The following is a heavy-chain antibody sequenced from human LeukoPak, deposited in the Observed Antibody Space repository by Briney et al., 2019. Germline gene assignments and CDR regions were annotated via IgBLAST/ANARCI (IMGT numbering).Heavy chain of an antibody. Sequence: GGSLRLSCAASGFTVSSNYMSWVRQAPGKGLEWVADIYFGGSTYYADSVQGRFTISRDNSKNTLYLQMNSLRAEDTAVYYCARDQGIAAAGWGYFDYWGRGTLVTVSS. CDR1: GFTVSSNY. CDR2: IYFGGST. CDR3: ARDQGIAAAGWGYFDY. J-gene: IGHJ4*02. V-gene: IGHV3-53*01. D-gene: IGHD6-13*01.